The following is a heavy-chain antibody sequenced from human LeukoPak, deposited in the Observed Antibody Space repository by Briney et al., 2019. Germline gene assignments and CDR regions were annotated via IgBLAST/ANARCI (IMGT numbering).Heavy chain of an antibody. Sequence: GGSLRLSCAASGFTFSSYAMSWVRQAPGKGLEWVSAISGSGGSTYYADSVKGRFTISRDNSKNTLYLQMNSLRAEDTAVYYCAKDAAGTAMVPRNYYGMDVWGQGTTVTVSS. CDR2: ISGSGGST. CDR3: AKDAAGTAMVPRNYYGMDV. CDR1: GFTFSSYA. D-gene: IGHD5-18*01. J-gene: IGHJ6*02. V-gene: IGHV3-23*01.